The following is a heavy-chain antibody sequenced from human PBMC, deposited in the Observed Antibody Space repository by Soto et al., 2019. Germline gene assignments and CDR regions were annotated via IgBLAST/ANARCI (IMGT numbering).Heavy chain of an antibody. CDR2: INPNSGAT. J-gene: IGHJ4*02. D-gene: IGHD3-10*01. V-gene: IGHV1-2*02. Sequence: QVQLVQSGAEVKKPGASVKVSCKASGYTFTGYFIHWVRQAPGQGLEWMGWINPNSGATKYAKKLQGRATMARHTSINTAHTARRSLRPDDPAVYSCARIGGTTPATLTWGQGTLVTVSS. CDR3: ARIGGTTPATLT. CDR1: GYTFTGYF.